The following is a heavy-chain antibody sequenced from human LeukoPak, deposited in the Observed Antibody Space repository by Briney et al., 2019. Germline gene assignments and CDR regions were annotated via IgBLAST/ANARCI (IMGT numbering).Heavy chain of an antibody. CDR1: GFTFSSYA. CDR2: ISGSGGST. CDR3: ARDGVSYYDFWSGLYYFDY. Sequence: GGSLRLSCAASGFTFSSYAMSWVRQAPGKGLEWVSAISGSGGSTYYADSVKGRFTISRDNAKNSLYLQMNSLRAEDTAVYYCARDGVSYYDFWSGLYYFDYWGQGTLVTVSS. D-gene: IGHD3-3*01. J-gene: IGHJ4*02. V-gene: IGHV3-23*01.